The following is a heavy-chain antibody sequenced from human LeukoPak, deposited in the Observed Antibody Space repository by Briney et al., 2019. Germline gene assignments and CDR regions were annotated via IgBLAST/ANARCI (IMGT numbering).Heavy chain of an antibody. J-gene: IGHJ6*02. CDR1: GGSISSYY. CDR3: ARDLEGSSWSYYYYGMDV. Sequence: SETLSLTCTVSGGSISSYYWSWIRQPAGKGLEWIGRIYTSGSTNYNPSLKSRVTMSVDTSKNQFSLKLSSVTAADTAVYYCARDLEGSSWSYYYYGMDVWGQGTTVTVSS. CDR2: IYTSGST. V-gene: IGHV4-4*07. D-gene: IGHD6-13*01.